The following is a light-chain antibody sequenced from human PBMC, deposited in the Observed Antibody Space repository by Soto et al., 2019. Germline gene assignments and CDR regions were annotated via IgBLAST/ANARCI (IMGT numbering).Light chain of an antibody. CDR2: AAS. CDR1: QSVTSY. V-gene: IGKV1-39*01. CDR3: QQTYGTPQT. J-gene: IGKJ1*01. Sequence: DIQITHSTSSLSASVGDRVTITCRASQSVTSYLNWYQQKPGKAPELLIHAASRLQSGVPSRFSGSGSGTDFTLTISSLQPEDFATYHCQQTYGTPQTFGQGTKVDIK.